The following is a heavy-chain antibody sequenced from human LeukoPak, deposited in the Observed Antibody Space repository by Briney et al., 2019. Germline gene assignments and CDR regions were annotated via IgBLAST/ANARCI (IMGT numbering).Heavy chain of an antibody. CDR1: GFTFSSYW. V-gene: IGHV3-74*01. J-gene: IGHJ6*04. Sequence: GGSLRLSCAASGFTFSSYWMHWVRQAPGKGLVWVSRINSDGSSTSYADSVKGRFTISRDNAKNTLYLQMNSLRAEDTAVYYYARDAMYSSSGGDYYYYGMDVWGKGTTVTVSS. CDR3: ARDAMYSSSGGDYYYYGMDV. D-gene: IGHD6-13*01. CDR2: INSDGSST.